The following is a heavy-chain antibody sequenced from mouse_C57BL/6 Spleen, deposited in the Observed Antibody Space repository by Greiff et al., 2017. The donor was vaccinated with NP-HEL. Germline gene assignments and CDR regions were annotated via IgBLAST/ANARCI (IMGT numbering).Heavy chain of an antibody. D-gene: IGHD2-4*01. V-gene: IGHV1-55*01. CDR3: ARTRGDYDLWYVDV. J-gene: IGHJ1*03. Sequence: VQLQQPGAELVKPGASVKMSCKASGYTFTSYWITWVKQRPGQGLAWIGDIYPGSGSTNYNEKFKSKATLTVDTSSSTAYMQLSSLTSEDSAVYYCARTRGDYDLWYVDVWGTGTTVTVSS. CDR1: GYTFTSYW. CDR2: IYPGSGST.